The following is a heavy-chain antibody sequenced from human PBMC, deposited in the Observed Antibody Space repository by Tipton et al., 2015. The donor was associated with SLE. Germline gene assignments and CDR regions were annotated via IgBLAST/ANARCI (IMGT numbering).Heavy chain of an antibody. CDR3: ARDHIAARWTGRRFDP. CDR2: IYYSGST. J-gene: IGHJ5*02. CDR1: GGSISSSSYY. D-gene: IGHD6-6*01. V-gene: IGHV4-39*07. Sequence: TLSLTCTVSGGSISSSSYYWGWIRQPPGKGLEWIGSIYYSGSTYYNPSLKSRVTISVDTSKNQFSLKLSSVTAADTAVYYCARDHIAARWTGRRFDPWGQGTLVTVSS.